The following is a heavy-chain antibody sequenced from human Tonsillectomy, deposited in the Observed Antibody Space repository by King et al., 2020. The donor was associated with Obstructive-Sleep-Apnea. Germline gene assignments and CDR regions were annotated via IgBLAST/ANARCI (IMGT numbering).Heavy chain of an antibody. V-gene: IGHV3-30*02. CDR3: AKDLGYRSDC. CDR1: GFIFSSYG. Sequence: QVQLVESGGGVVQPGGSLRLSCAASGFIFSSYGMHWVRQAPGKGLEWVAFIRYDGSNQYYTDSVKGRFTISRDDSKNTLYLQMNSLRAEDTSVYYCAKDLGYRSDCWGQGTLVTVSS. CDR2: IRYDGSNQ. J-gene: IGHJ4*02. D-gene: IGHD2-2*01.